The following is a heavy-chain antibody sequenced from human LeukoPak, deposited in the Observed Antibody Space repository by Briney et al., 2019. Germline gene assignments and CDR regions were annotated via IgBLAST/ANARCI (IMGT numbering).Heavy chain of an antibody. CDR3: ARGAGYAIGY. D-gene: IGHD5-12*01. J-gene: IGHJ4*02. CDR2: INHSGST. V-gene: IGHV4-34*01. Sequence: SETLSLTCAVHGGSFSGYYWSWIRQPPGKGLEWIGEINHSGSTNYNPSLKSRVTISVDTSKNQFSLKLSSVTAADTAVYYCARGAGYAIGYWGQGTLVTVSP. CDR1: GGSFSGYY.